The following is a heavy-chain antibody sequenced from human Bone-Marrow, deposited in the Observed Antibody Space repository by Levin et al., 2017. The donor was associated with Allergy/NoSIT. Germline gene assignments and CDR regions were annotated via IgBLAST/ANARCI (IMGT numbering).Heavy chain of an antibody. CDR1: GFTFSSYA. J-gene: IGHJ6*02. CDR3: ARKSPGKVAIYYYGMDV. V-gene: IGHV3-30*04. D-gene: IGHD3-10*01. CDR2: ISYDGSNK. Sequence: PGGSLRLSCAASGFTFSSYAMHWVRQAPGKGLEWVAVISYDGSNKYYADSVKGRFTISRDNSKNTLYLQMNSLRAEDTAVYYCARKSPGKVAIYYYGMDVWGQGTTVTVSS.